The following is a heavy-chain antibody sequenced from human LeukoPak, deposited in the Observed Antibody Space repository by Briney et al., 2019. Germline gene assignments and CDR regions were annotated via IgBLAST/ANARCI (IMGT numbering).Heavy chain of an antibody. CDR3: ARRGSSGWYYFDY. Sequence: SETLSLTCTVSGGSISSYYWSWLRQPPGKGLEWIGYIYYSGSTNYNPSLKSRVTISVDTSKNQFSLKLSSVTAADAAVYYCARRGSSGWYYFDYWGQGTLVTVSS. D-gene: IGHD6-19*01. V-gene: IGHV4-59*08. CDR1: GGSISSYY. J-gene: IGHJ4*02. CDR2: IYYSGST.